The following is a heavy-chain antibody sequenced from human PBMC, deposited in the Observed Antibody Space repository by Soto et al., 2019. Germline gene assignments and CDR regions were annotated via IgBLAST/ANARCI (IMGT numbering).Heavy chain of an antibody. CDR3: ARAQMAGEY. V-gene: IGHV3-74*01. Sequence: EVQLVESGGGLVQPGGSLRLSCAASGFSLGPYWMHWVRQVPGKGLVWVARINGHGSTTNYADSMKGRFTISRDNAKNTLYLQMISLRAEDTVVYHCARAQMAGEYWGQGTLVTVSS. D-gene: IGHD2-8*01. J-gene: IGHJ4*02. CDR2: INGHGSTT. CDR1: GFSLGPYW.